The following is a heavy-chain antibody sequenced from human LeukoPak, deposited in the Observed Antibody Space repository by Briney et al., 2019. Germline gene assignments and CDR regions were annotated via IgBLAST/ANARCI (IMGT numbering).Heavy chain of an antibody. CDR1: GGSISSGSYY. J-gene: IGHJ4*02. Sequence: SQTLSLTCTVSGGSISSGSYYWSWIRQPAGKGLEWIGRIYTSGSTNYNPSLKSRATISVDTSKNQFSLRLSSVTAADTAVYYCAASYSSGYYYYWGQGTLVTVSS. D-gene: IGHD3-22*01. CDR2: IYTSGST. V-gene: IGHV4-61*02. CDR3: AASYSSGYYYY.